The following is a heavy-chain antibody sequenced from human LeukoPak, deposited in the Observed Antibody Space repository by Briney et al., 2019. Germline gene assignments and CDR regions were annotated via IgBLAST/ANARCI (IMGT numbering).Heavy chain of an antibody. Sequence: GGSLRLSCAASGFTFSSYWMSWVRQAPGKGLEWVANIKQDGSEKYYVDSVKGRFTISRDNAKNSLYLQMNSLRAEDTAVYYCAREGGYSGSHYFDYWGQGTLVTVSS. V-gene: IGHV3-7*01. D-gene: IGHD1-26*01. CDR3: AREGGYSGSHYFDY. J-gene: IGHJ4*02. CDR1: GFTFSSYW. CDR2: IKQDGSEK.